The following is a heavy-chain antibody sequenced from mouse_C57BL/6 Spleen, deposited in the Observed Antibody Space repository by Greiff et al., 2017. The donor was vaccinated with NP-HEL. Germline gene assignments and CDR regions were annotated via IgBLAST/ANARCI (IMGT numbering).Heavy chain of an antibody. CDR3: AIPYYYGSGYFDY. J-gene: IGHJ2*01. CDR2: INPSSGYT. V-gene: IGHV1-4*01. D-gene: IGHD1-1*01. Sequence: VQLQQSGAELARPGASVKMSCKASGYTFTSYTMHWVKQRPGQGLEWIGYINPSSGYTKYNQKFKDKATLTADKSSSTAYMQLSSLTSEDSAVYYCAIPYYYGSGYFDYWGQGTTFTVSS. CDR1: GYTFTSYT.